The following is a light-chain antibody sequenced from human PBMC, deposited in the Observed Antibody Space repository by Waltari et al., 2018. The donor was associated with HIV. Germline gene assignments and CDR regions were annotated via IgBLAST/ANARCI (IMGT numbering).Light chain of an antibody. CDR1: SSDVGGYTY. J-gene: IGLJ1*01. CDR3: CSYAGSYTYV. CDR2: DVS. Sequence: QSALTQPRSVSGSPGQSVTISCTGTSSDVGGYTYVSWYQQHPGKAPKLVIYDVSKRSAGGPDRFSGSKSANTASLTFSGLQAEDEADYYCCSYAGSYTYVFGTGTKVTVL. V-gene: IGLV2-11*01.